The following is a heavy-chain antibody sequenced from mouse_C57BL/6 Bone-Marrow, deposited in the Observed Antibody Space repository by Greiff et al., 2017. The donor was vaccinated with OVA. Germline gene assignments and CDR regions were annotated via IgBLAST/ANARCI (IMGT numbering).Heavy chain of an antibody. CDR2: IYPGDGDT. J-gene: IGHJ3*01. CDR1: GYAFSSSW. D-gene: IGHD2-5*01. V-gene: IGHV1-82*01. Sequence: QVQLQQSGPELVKPGASVKISCKASGYAFSSSWMNWVKQRPGKGLEWIGRIYPGDGDTNYNGKFKGKATLTADKSSSTAYMQLSSLTSEDSAVYFCARGSYYSNLAYWGQGTLVTVSA. CDR3: ARGSYYSNLAY.